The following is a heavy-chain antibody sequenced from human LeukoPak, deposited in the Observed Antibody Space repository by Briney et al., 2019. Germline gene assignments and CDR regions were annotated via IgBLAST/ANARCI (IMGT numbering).Heavy chain of an antibody. CDR2: ISATGDNT. Sequence: GGSLRLSCAASDFTFRSYDMTWVRQAPGKGLEWVSTISATGDNTFYADPVKGRFTTSRDNSKNTLYLHMNSLRAEDTALYYCAPLDVNEVGYWGRGTLVTVSS. V-gene: IGHV3-23*01. CDR3: APLDVNEVGY. CDR1: DFTFRSYD. D-gene: IGHD1-1*01. J-gene: IGHJ4*02.